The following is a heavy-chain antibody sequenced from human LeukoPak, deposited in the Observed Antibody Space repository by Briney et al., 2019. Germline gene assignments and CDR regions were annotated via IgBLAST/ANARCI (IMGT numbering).Heavy chain of an antibody. CDR2: ISYDGSNK. J-gene: IGHJ4*02. CDR3: AKPYGDPDN. D-gene: IGHD4-17*01. CDR1: GFTFSSYG. V-gene: IGHV3-30*18. Sequence: GRSLRLSCAASGFTFSSYGMHWVRQAPGKGLEWVAVISYDGSNKYYADSVKGRFTISRDNSKNTLYLQMNSLRAEDTAVYYCAKPYGDPDNWGQGTLVTVSS.